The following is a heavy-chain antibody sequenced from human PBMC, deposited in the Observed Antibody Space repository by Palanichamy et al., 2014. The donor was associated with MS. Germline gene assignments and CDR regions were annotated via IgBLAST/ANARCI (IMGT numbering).Heavy chain of an antibody. CDR3: ARLRANTPGLFDY. CDR1: GGSLSSYF. D-gene: IGHD4/OR15-4a*01. CDR2: IFHSGST. J-gene: IGHJ4*02. Sequence: QVQLQESGPGLVRPSETLSLTCTVSGGSLSSYFWSWIRQPPGKGLEWIGYIFHSGSTNYNPSLKSRVTILVDTSKNQISLKLSSVTAADTGVYYCARLRANTPGLFDYWGLGTLVTVSS. V-gene: IGHV4-59*08.